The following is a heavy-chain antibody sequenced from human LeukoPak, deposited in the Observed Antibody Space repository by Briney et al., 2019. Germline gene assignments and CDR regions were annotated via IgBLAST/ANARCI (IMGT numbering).Heavy chain of an antibody. J-gene: IGHJ6*03. CDR3: AREGYSSSSQYYYYMDV. CDR2: ISGSDGIT. V-gene: IGHV3-23*01. D-gene: IGHD6-6*01. CDR1: GFTFSNYA. Sequence: PGGSLRLSCAASGFTFSNYAMKWVRQAPGKGLEWVSHISGSDGITYYADSVKGRFTISRDNAKHSLYLQMNSLRAGDTAVYYCAREGYSSSSQYYYYMDVWGKGTTVTVSS.